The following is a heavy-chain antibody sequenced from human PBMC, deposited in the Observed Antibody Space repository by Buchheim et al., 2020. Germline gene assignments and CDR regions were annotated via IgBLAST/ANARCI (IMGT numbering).Heavy chain of an antibody. CDR3: EKEGCTNGVCYRVTPELDY. D-gene: IGHD2-8*01. CDR1: GFTFSSFA. V-gene: IGHV3-23*01. CDR2: IRCSGGSP. J-gene: IGHJ4*02. Sequence: EVQLLESGGGLVQPGGSLRLSCAASGFTFSSFAMSWVRQAPGKGLEWVSPIRCSGGSPYYADSVKGRFTISRDNSKNTLYLQMNSLRDEDTAVYYCEKEGCTNGVCYRVTPELDYWGQGT.